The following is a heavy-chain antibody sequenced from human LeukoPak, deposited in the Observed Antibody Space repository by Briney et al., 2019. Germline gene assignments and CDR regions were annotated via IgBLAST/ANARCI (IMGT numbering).Heavy chain of an antibody. CDR2: INWNGGST. CDR1: GFIFDDYG. J-gene: IGHJ4*02. V-gene: IGHV3-20*04. CDR3: ARAHYSGSFGY. Sequence: GGSLRLSCAASGFIFDDYGMSWVRQAPGKGLEWVSGINWNGGSTGYADSVKGRFTIPRDNAKNSLYLQMNSLRAEDTALYYCARAHYSGSFGYWGQGTLVTVSS. D-gene: IGHD1-26*01.